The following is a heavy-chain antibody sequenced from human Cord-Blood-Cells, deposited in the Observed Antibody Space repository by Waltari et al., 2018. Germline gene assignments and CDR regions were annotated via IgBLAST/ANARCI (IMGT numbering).Heavy chain of an antibody. Sequence: QVQLVQSGAEVKKPGSSVKVSCKASGGTFSSSAISWVRQAPGQGLEWMGGIIPILGIANYAQKFQGRVTITADKSTSTAYMELSSLRSEDTAVYYCAREITMIVVVKRGWFDPWGQGTLVTVSS. V-gene: IGHV1-69*10. CDR2: IIPILGIA. D-gene: IGHD3-22*01. CDR1: GGTFSSSA. CDR3: AREITMIVVVKRGWFDP. J-gene: IGHJ5*02.